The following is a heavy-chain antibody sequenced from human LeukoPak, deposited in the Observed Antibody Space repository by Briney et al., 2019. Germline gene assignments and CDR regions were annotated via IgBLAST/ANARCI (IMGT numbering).Heavy chain of an antibody. D-gene: IGHD3-16*02. CDR3: ARGGYDYVWGSYPSLDY. J-gene: IGHJ4*02. CDR2: IYYSGST. CDR1: GGSISSYY. Sequence: SETLSLTCTVSGGSISSYYWSWIRPPPGKGLEWIGYIYYSGSTNYNPSLKSRVTISVDTSKDQFSLKLSSVTAADTAVYYCARGGYDYVWGSYPSLDYWGQGTLVTVSS. V-gene: IGHV4-59*01.